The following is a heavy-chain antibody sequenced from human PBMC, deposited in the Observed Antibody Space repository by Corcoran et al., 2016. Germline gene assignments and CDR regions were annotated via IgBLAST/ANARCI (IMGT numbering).Heavy chain of an antibody. CDR3: ARLYCTNGGCQVGYFDY. Sequence: EVQLVQSGAEVKNPADSLKISCKGSGYSFTSYWIGWVRQMPGKGLEWLGIIYPGDSDTRYSPSFQGQVTISADKSISTAYLQWSSLKASATAMYYCARLYCTNGGCQVGYFDYWGQGTLVTVSS. D-gene: IGHD2-8*01. V-gene: IGHV5-51*01. CDR2: IYPGDSDT. CDR1: GYSFTSYW. J-gene: IGHJ4*02.